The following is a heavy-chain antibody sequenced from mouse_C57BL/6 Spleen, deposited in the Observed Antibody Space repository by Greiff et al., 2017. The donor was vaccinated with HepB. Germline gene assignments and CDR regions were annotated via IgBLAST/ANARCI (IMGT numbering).Heavy chain of an antibody. V-gene: IGHV1-18*01. CDR1: GYTFTDYN. J-gene: IGHJ3*01. CDR3: ARRGLDYDRAWFAY. D-gene: IGHD2-4*01. CDR2: INPNNGGT. Sequence: EVKLQQSGPELVKPGASVKIPCKASGYTFTDYNMDWVKQSHGKSLEWIGDINPNNGGTIYNQKFKGKATLTVDKSSSTAYMELRRLTSEDTAVYYCARRGLDYDRAWFAYWGQGTLVTVSA.